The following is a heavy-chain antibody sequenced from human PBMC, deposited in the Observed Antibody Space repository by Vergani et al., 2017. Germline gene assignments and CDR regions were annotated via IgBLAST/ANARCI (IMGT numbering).Heavy chain of an antibody. CDR2: IYFSGSS. V-gene: IGHV4-59*01. CDR1: GGSISSYF. D-gene: IGHD6-19*01. Sequence: QVQLQESGPGLVKPSETLSLTCTVSGGSISSYFWSWIRQPPGKGLEWIGYIYFSGSSNYNPSLKSRVTISVDTSKNQFSLKLSSVTAADTAVYYCARGWYSSGWDGGGFDYWGQGTLVTVSS. J-gene: IGHJ4*02. CDR3: ARGWYSSGWDGGGFDY.